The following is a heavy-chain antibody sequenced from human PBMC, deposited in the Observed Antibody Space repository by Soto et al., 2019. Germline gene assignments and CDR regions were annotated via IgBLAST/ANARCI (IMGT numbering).Heavy chain of an antibody. Sequence: PGGSLRLSCAASGFTFSDYYMSWIRQAPGKGLEWVSYISSSGSTIYYADSVKGRFTISRDNAKNSLYLQMNSLRAEDTAVYYCARDRVFRQYYYYGMDVWGQGTTVTVSS. CDR2: ISSSGSTI. J-gene: IGHJ6*02. V-gene: IGHV3-11*01. CDR1: GFTFSDYY. D-gene: IGHD3-10*01. CDR3: ARDRVFRQYYYYGMDV.